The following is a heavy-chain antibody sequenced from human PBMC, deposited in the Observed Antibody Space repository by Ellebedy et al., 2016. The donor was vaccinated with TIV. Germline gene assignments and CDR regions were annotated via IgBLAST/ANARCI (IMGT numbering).Heavy chain of an antibody. V-gene: IGHV3-23*01. D-gene: IGHD4-17*01. J-gene: IGHJ6*02. CDR1: GFTFSSYA. Sequence: GGSLRLXXAASGFTFSSYAMSWVRQAPGKGLEWVSAISGSGGSTYYADSVKGRFTISRDNSKNTLYLQMNSLRAEDTAVYYCAKSNDDSYYYYGMDVWGQGTTVTVSS. CDR3: AKSNDDSYYYYGMDV. CDR2: ISGSGGST.